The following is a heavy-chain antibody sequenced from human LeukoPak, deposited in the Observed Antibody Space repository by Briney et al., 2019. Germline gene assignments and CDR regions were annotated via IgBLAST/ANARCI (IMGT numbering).Heavy chain of an antibody. CDR2: ISSSGSTI. CDR1: GFTFSDYY. J-gene: IGHJ5*02. D-gene: IGHD2-21*02. CDR3: ARDLRGAIVVVTARGSIGH. Sequence: GGSLRLSCAASGFTFSDYYMSWIRQAPGKGLEWVSYISSSGSTIYYADSVKGRFTNSRDNAKNSLYLQMNSLRAEDTAVYYCARDLRGAIVVVTARGSIGHWGQGTLVTVSS. V-gene: IGHV3-11*01.